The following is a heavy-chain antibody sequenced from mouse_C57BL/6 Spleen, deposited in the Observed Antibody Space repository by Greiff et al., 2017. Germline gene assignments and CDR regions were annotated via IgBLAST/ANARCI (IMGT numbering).Heavy chain of an antibody. Sequence: VQLQQPGAELVRPGSSVKLSCKASGYTFTSYWLHWVKQRPIQGLEWIGNIDPSDSETNYNQKFKDKATLTVDKSSSTAYMQLSSLTSEDSAVYYCAVVNGTRFAYWGQGTLVTVSA. CDR3: AVVNGTRFAY. J-gene: IGHJ3*01. D-gene: IGHD4-1*01. CDR2: IDPSDSET. V-gene: IGHV1-52*01. CDR1: GYTFTSYW.